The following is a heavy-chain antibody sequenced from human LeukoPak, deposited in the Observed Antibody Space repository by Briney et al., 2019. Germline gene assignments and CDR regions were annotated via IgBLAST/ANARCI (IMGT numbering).Heavy chain of an antibody. CDR1: GFTFSSYA. CDR2: ISSSSSYI. D-gene: IGHD5-24*01. V-gene: IGHV3-21*01. J-gene: IGHJ4*02. CDR3: ARNRPDGYNPPGDY. Sequence: PGGSLRLSCAASGFTFSSYAMSWVRQAPGKGLEWVSSISSSSSYIYYADSVKGRFTISRDNAKNSLYLQMNSLRAEDTAVYYCARNRPDGYNPPGDYWGQGTLVTVSS.